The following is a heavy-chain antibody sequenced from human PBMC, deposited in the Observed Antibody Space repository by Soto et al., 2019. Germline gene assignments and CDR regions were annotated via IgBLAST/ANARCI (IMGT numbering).Heavy chain of an antibody. CDR1: GGSISSYY. V-gene: IGHV4-59*01. CDR3: AREPGTEGWDGWFDP. Sequence: SETLSLTCTVSGGSISSYYWSWIRQPPGKGLEWIGYIYYSGSTNYNPSLKSRVTISVDTSKNQFSLKLSSVTAADTAVYYCAREPGTEGWDGWFDPWGQGTLVTVSS. D-gene: IGHD1-1*01. CDR2: IYYSGST. J-gene: IGHJ5*02.